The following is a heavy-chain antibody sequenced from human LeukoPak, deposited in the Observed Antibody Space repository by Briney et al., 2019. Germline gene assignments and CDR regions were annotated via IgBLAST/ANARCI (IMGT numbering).Heavy chain of an antibody. V-gene: IGHV1-46*01. J-gene: IGHJ5*02. CDR3: ARVRAAPGWFDP. CDR2: INPSGGST. D-gene: IGHD6-6*01. Sequence: ASVKVSCKASGYTFTSYYMHWVRQAPGQGLEWMGIINPSGGSTSYAQKFQGRVTMTMDMSTSTVYMELSSLRSEDTAVYYCARVRAAPGWFDPWGQGTLVTVSS. CDR1: GYTFTSYY.